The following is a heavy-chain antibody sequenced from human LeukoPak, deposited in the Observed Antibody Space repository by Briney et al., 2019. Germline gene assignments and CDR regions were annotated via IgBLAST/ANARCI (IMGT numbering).Heavy chain of an antibody. CDR2: ISWNSGSI. J-gene: IGHJ3*02. Sequence: GGSLRLSCAASGLTFDDYAMHWVRQAPGKGPEWVSGISWNSGSIGYADSVKGRFTISRDNAKNSLYLQMNSLRAEDTALYYCAKDISPTTMVRGANAFDIWGQGTMVTVSS. CDR3: AKDISPTTMVRGANAFDI. CDR1: GLTFDDYA. D-gene: IGHD3-10*01. V-gene: IGHV3-9*01.